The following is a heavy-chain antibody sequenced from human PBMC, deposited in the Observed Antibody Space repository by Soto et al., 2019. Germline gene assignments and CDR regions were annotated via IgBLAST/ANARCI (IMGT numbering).Heavy chain of an antibody. J-gene: IGHJ3*02. CDR2: ISVSGGST. Sequence: PGGSLRLSCAASGFTFSNNAMSWVRQAPGKGLELVSAISVSGGSTYYADSVKGRFTISRDNSKNTPYLQMNSLRAEDTAVYYCARSSGWTGLDAFDIWGQGTMVTVSS. CDR1: GFTFSNNA. D-gene: IGHD6-19*01. V-gene: IGHV3-23*01. CDR3: ARSSGWTGLDAFDI.